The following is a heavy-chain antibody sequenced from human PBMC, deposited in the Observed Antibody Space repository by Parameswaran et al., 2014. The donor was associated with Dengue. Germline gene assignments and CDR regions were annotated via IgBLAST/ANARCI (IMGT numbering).Heavy chain of an antibody. D-gene: IGHD4-17*01. Sequence: WVRQAPGQGLEWMGWINTNTGNPTYAQGFTGRFVFSLDTSVSTAYLQISSLKAEDTAVYYCASSSGYGDYILDYWGQGTLVTVSS. CDR3: ASSSGYGDYILDY. CDR2: INTNTGNP. J-gene: IGHJ4*02. V-gene: IGHV7-4-1*02.